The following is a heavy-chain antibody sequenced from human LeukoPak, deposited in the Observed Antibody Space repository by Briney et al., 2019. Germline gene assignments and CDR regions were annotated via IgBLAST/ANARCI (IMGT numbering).Heavy chain of an antibody. V-gene: IGHV1-69*04. D-gene: IGHD3-22*01. Sequence: SVKVSCKASGGTFSSYAIGWVRQAPGQGLEWMGRIIPIFGIANYAQKFQGRVTITADKSTSTAYMELSSLRSEDTAVYYCARDRTYYYDRVSPEDAFDIWGQGTMVTVSS. CDR1: GGTFSSYA. CDR2: IIPIFGIA. J-gene: IGHJ3*02. CDR3: ARDRTYYYDRVSPEDAFDI.